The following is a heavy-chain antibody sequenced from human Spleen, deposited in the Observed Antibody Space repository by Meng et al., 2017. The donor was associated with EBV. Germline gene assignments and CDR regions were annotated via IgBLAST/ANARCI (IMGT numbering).Heavy chain of an antibody. V-gene: IGHV4-61*01. Sequence: QVQLRESGPGLVNPLETLSLTCTVPAGSVIRDNYYWSWIRQPPGKGLEYIGYVYGAGSPNYNPSLKSRVTISMDTSKIQVSLKLTSVTAADTAVYYCARDSGVRGEWGQGTLVTVSS. CDR2: VYGAGSP. D-gene: IGHD2-15*01. CDR3: ARDSGVRGE. J-gene: IGHJ4*02. CDR1: AGSVIRDNYY.